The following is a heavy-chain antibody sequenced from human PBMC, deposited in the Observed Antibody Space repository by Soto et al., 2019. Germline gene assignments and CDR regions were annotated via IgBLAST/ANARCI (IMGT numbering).Heavy chain of an antibody. Sequence: SDTLSLTCTFSGDSISSTYWSWVRQPAGRGLEWIGRIYSSGSNNYNPSLESRVTMSVDTFKNQFSLTLRSVTAADTAVYYCARVRDWFDPWGQGTLVTVSS. J-gene: IGHJ5*02. CDR2: IYSSGSN. V-gene: IGHV4-4*07. D-gene: IGHD3-3*01. CDR1: GDSISSTY. CDR3: ARVRDWFDP.